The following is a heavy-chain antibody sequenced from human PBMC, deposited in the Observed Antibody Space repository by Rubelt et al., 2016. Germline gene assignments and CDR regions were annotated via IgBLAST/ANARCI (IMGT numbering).Heavy chain of an antibody. J-gene: IGHJ2*01. D-gene: IGHD5-18*01. V-gene: IGHV1-3*01. CDR2: INAGNGNT. Sequence: QVQLVQSGAEVKKPGASVKVSCKASGHTFTSYAMHWVRQAPGQRLEWMGWINAGNGNTKYSQKFQGRVTITRDTSASTAYMELSSLRSEDTAVYYCARSKDTAMVTDADWYFDLWGRGTLVTVSS. CDR3: ARSKDTAMVTDADWYFDL. CDR1: GHTFTSYA.